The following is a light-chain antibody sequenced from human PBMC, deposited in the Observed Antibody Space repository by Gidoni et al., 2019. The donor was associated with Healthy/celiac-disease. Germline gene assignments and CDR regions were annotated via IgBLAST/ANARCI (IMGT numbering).Light chain of an antibody. Sequence: EIVLTQSPATLSLSPGERATLPCRASQSVSNYLAWYQQKPVQTTRLLIYDASNRATGIPARFSGRGSGKDSTLTISRLEHEDFAVYYCQQRNNWATFGQGTRLEIK. CDR1: QSVSNY. CDR2: DAS. V-gene: IGKV3-11*01. CDR3: QQRNNWAT. J-gene: IGKJ5*01.